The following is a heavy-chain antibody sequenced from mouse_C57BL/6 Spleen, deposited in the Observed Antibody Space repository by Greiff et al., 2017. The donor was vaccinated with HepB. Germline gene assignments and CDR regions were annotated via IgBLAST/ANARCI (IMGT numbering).Heavy chain of an antibody. J-gene: IGHJ2*01. CDR3: AREEGLRDDIDY. V-gene: IGHV1-18*01. CDR1: GYTFTDYN. Sequence: EVQLQQSGPELVKPGASVKLPCKASGYTFTDYNMDWVKQSHGKSLEWIGDINPNNGGTIYNQKFKGKATLTVDKSSSTAYMELRSLASEDPAVCDCAREEGLRDDIDYWGQGTTLTVSS. D-gene: IGHD2-4*01. CDR2: INPNNGGT.